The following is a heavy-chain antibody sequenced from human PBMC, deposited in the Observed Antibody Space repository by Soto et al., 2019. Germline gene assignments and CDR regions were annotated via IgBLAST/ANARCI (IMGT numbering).Heavy chain of an antibody. V-gene: IGHV3-21*04. Sequence: GGSLRLSCAASGFTFSSYSMNWVRQAPGKGLEWVPSISSSSSYIYYADSVKGRFTISRDNANNSLYLQMNSLRAEDTAVYYRARALPTYGSGSYSFDYWGQGTLVTVSS. CDR3: ARALPTYGSGSYSFDY. J-gene: IGHJ4*02. D-gene: IGHD3-10*01. CDR2: ISSSSSYI. CDR1: GFTFSSYS.